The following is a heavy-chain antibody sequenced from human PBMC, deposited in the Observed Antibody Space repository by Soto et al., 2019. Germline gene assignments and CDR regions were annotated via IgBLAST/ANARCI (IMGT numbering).Heavy chain of an antibody. Sequence: GESLKISCKGSGYSFTSYWIGWVRQMPGKGLEWMGIIYPGDSDTRYSPSFQGQVTISADKSISTAYLQWSSLKASDTAMYYCARLGTIFGVVTTRGFFDYWGQGTLVTVSS. J-gene: IGHJ4*02. CDR1: GYSFTSYW. CDR2: IYPGDSDT. CDR3: ARLGTIFGVVTTRGFFDY. D-gene: IGHD3-3*01. V-gene: IGHV5-51*01.